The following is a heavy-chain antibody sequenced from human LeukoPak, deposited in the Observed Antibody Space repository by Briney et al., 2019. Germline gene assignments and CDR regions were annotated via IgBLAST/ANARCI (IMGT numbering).Heavy chain of an antibody. CDR1: GYTFTSYY. J-gene: IGHJ4*02. CDR3: ARGHCSSTSCYGGKDMDY. Sequence: ASVKVSCKTSGYTFTSYYMHWVRQAPGQGLEWMGIINPSGGSTSYAQKFQGRVTMTRDTSTSTVYMELSSLRSEDTAVYYCARGHCSSTSCYGGKDMDYWGQGTLVTVSS. V-gene: IGHV1-46*01. CDR2: INPSGGST. D-gene: IGHD2-2*01.